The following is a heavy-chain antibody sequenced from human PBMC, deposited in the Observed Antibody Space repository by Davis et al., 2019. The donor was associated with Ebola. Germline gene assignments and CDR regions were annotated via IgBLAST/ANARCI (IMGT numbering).Heavy chain of an antibody. CDR1: GFTFSIYS. J-gene: IGHJ6*02. Sequence: GESLKISCAASGFTFSIYSMNWVRQASGKGLEWVGRIRSKANSYATAYAASVKGRFTISRDDSKNTAYLQMNSLKTEDTAVYYCSGTSSSGDVWGQGTTVTVSS. CDR2: IRSKANSYAT. D-gene: IGHD2-2*01. V-gene: IGHV3-73*01. CDR3: SGTSSSGDV.